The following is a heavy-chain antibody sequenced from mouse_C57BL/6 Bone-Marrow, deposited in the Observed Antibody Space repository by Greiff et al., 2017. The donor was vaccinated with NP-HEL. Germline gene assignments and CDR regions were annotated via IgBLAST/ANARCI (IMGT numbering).Heavy chain of an antibody. CDR1: GYTFTSYW. Sequence: QVQLKQPGAELVRPGTSVKLSCKASGYTFTSYWMHWVKQRPGQGLEWIGVIDPSDSYTNYNQKFKGKATLTVDTSSSTAYMQLSSLTSEDSAVYYCARRTAWGQGTLVTVSA. V-gene: IGHV1-59*01. CDR2: IDPSDSYT. J-gene: IGHJ3*01. D-gene: IGHD1-2*01. CDR3: ARRTA.